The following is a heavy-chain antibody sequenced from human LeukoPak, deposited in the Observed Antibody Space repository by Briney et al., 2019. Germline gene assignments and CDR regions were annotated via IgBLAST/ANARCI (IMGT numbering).Heavy chain of an antibody. CDR2: ITESGGTE. J-gene: IGHJ4*02. CDR3: ARLEIVAGDY. D-gene: IGHD5-12*01. CDR1: AFTFSEYS. V-gene: IGHV3-11*01. Sequence: GGSLRLSCVGSAFTFSEYSMSWIRQAPGRELEWISSITESGGTEYYADSVKGRFSISRDNAKSALYLQMNSLRAEDTAVYYCARLEIVAGDYWGQGTLVTVSS.